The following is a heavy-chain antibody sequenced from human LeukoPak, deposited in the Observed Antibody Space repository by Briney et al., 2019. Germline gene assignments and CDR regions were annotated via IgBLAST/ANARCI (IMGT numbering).Heavy chain of an antibody. Sequence: SVKVSCKASGGTFSSYAISWVRQAPGQGLEWKGRIIPIFGTANYAQKFQGRVTITTDESTSTAYMELSSLRSEDTAVYYRARGSGSSALFDYWGQGTLVTVSS. J-gene: IGHJ4*02. V-gene: IGHV1-69*05. CDR3: ARGSGSSALFDY. D-gene: IGHD1-26*01. CDR2: IIPIFGTA. CDR1: GGTFSSYA.